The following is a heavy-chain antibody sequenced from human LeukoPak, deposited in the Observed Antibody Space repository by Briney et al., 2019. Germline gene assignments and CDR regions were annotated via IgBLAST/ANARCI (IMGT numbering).Heavy chain of an antibody. CDR3: ARVMNYYDSSGPFDY. D-gene: IGHD3-22*01. CDR2: ISYDGSNK. CDR1: GFTFSSYA. J-gene: IGHJ4*02. Sequence: GGSLRLSCAASGFTFSSYAMPWVRQAPGKGLEWVAVISYDGSNKYYADSVKSRFTISRDNSKNTLYLQMNSLRAEDTAVYYCARVMNYYDSSGPFDYWGQGTLVTVSS. V-gene: IGHV3-30-3*01.